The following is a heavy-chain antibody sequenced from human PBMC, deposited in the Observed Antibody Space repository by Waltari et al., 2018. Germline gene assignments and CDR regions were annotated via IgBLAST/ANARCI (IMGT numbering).Heavy chain of an antibody. Sequence: EVQLVEYGGGLVQPGGALRLSCAVSGLLYSDYWMDWVRQAPGKGLVWVSRIKSDGTNIKHADSVRGRFTISRDSAKNTFYLQMNSLRAEDTAVYYCARDQWFGFDIWGQGTMVTVSS. D-gene: IGHD3-22*01. CDR1: GLLYSDYW. CDR3: ARDQWFGFDI. CDR2: IKSDGTNI. V-gene: IGHV3-74*03. J-gene: IGHJ3*02.